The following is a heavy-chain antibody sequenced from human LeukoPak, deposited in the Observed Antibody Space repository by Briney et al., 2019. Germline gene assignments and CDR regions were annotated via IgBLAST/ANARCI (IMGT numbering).Heavy chain of an antibody. CDR2: INAGNDNT. CDR3: ARDRMITFGGVIVPYYYYGMDV. Sequence: ASVKVSCKASGYTFTSYAMHWVRQAPGQRLEWMGWINAGNDNTKYSQKFQGRVTITRDTSASTAYMELSSLRSEDTAVYYCARDRMITFGGVIVPYYYYGMDVWGQGTTVTVSS. D-gene: IGHD3-16*02. J-gene: IGHJ6*02. CDR1: GYTFTSYA. V-gene: IGHV1-3*01.